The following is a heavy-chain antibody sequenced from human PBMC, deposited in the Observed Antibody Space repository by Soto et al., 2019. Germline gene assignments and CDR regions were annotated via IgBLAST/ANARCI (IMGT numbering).Heavy chain of an antibody. CDR1: GGTFTSYR. V-gene: IGHV1-69*06. J-gene: IGHJ6*02. CDR3: ARGGLIITGYGMDV. CDR2: IIPTFGTA. D-gene: IGHD3-22*01. Sequence: ASVKVSCKASGGTFTSYRINWVRQAPGQGLEWMGEIIPTFGTANYAQKFQGRVTINADKSTSTAYMELSSLTSEDTAVYYCARGGLIITGYGMDVWGQGTTVTVS.